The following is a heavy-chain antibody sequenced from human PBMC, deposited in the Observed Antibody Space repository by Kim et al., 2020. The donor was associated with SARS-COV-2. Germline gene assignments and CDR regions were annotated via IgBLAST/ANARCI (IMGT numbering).Heavy chain of an antibody. J-gene: IGHJ4*02. Sequence: SETLSLTCTVSGGSISSSSYYWGWIRQPPGKGLEWIGSIYYSGSTYYNPSLKSRVTISVDTSKNQFSLKLSSVTAADTAVYYCARRHYYDKGLDYWGQGTLVTVSS. V-gene: IGHV4-39*01. CDR1: GGSISSSSYY. CDR2: IYYSGST. D-gene: IGHD3-22*01. CDR3: ARRHYYDKGLDY.